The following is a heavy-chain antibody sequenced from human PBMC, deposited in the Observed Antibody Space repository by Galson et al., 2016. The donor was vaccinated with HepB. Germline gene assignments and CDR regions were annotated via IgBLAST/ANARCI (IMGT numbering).Heavy chain of an antibody. CDR2: VYRGRA. V-gene: IGHV4-59*04. J-gene: IGHJ4*02. Sequence: SETLSLTCTVSGGSMTGHYWGWIRQPPGKGLECIGTVYRGRAYYNPSLEGRVTISVGMSTDLFSLKLTSLTAADTAVYYCARAGLGTKASFDYWGQGTLVAVSS. CDR3: ARAGLGTKASFDY. CDR1: GGSMTGHY. D-gene: IGHD1-7*01.